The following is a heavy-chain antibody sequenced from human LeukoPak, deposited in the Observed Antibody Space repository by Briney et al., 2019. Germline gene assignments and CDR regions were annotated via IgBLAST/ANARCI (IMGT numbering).Heavy chain of an antibody. D-gene: IGHD6-25*01. CDR2: ISPSGGST. J-gene: IGHJ3*02. CDR3: ARDARGPLDAFDI. Sequence: ASVKVSCKAFGYTFTSNYMHWVRQAPGQGPEWMGVISPSGGSTTYAQKFQGRVTLTRDMSTSTDYLELSSLRSADTAAYYCARDARGPLDAFDIWGQGTMVTVSS. CDR1: GYTFTSNY. V-gene: IGHV1-46*01.